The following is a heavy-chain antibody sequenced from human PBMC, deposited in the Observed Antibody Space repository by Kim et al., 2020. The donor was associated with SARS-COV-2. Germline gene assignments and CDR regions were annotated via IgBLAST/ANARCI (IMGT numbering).Heavy chain of an antibody. D-gene: IGHD6-13*01. Sequence: SETLSLTCTVSGGSISSYYWSWIRQPPGKGLEWIGYIYYSGSTNYNPSLKSRVTISVDTSKNQFSLKLSSVTAADTAVYYCARDRRNKQQLDFFDAFDIWGQGTMVTVSS. J-gene: IGHJ3*02. CDR1: GGSISSYY. V-gene: IGHV4-59*01. CDR3: ARDRRNKQQLDFFDAFDI. CDR2: IYYSGST.